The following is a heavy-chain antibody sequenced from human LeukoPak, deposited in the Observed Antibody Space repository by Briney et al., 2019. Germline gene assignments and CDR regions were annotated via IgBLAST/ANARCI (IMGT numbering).Heavy chain of an antibody. J-gene: IGHJ4*02. CDR1: GFTFSCYA. CDR3: ARGAYSSVLDY. CDR2: ISYDGSNK. Sequence: GGSLRLSCAASGFTFSCYAMHWVRQAPGKGLEWVAVISYDGSNKYYADSVKGRFTISRDNSKNTLYLQMNSLRAEDTAVYYCARGAYSSVLDYWGQGTLVTVSS. V-gene: IGHV3-30-3*01. D-gene: IGHD6-19*01.